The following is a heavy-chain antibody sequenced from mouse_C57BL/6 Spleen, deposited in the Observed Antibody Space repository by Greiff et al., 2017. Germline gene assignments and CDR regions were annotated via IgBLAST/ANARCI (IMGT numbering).Heavy chain of an antibody. CDR1: GYAFSSYW. CDR3: ARGGDYGNYPFDY. D-gene: IGHD2-1*01. V-gene: IGHV1-80*01. CDR2: IYPGDGDT. Sequence: QVQLQQSGAELVKPGASVKISCKASGYAFSSYWMNWVKQRPGKGLEWIGQIYPGDGDTNYNGKFKGKATLTADKSSSTAYMQLSSLTSEDSAVYFCARGGDYGNYPFDYWGQGTTLTVSS. J-gene: IGHJ2*01.